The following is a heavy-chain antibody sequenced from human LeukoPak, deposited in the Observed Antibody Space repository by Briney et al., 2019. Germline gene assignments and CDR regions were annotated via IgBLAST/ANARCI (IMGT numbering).Heavy chain of an antibody. D-gene: IGHD5-18*01. CDR1: GYSFTSYW. J-gene: IGHJ4*02. CDR3: ARGGTYRYGSSDY. CDR2: IHPGDSGT. Sequence: KCGESLKISCKGSGYSFTSYWIGWVRQMPGKGLEWMGIIHPGDSGTKYSPSFQDQVTMSFDESTTTAYLQWGSLRASDSAIYYCARGGTYRYGSSDYWGQGTLVTVSS. V-gene: IGHV5-51*01.